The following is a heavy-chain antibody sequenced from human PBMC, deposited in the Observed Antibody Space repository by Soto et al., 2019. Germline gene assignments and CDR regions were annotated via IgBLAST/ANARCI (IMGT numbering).Heavy chain of an antibody. J-gene: IGHJ4*02. CDR1: GGTFSSYA. Sequence: QVQLVQSGAEVKKPGSSVKVSCKASGGTFSSYAISWVRQAPGQGLEWMGGIIPIFGTANYAQKFQGRVTITAEESTSTAYMELSSLRSADTAVYYCARDHERGEWYSSGSYFGYWGQGTLVTVSS. CDR3: ARDHERGEWYSSGSYFGY. CDR2: IIPIFGTA. V-gene: IGHV1-69*01. D-gene: IGHD6-19*01.